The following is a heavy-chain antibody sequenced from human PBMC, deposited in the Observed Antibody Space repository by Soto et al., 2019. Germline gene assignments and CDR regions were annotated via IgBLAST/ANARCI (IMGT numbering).Heavy chain of an antibody. Sequence: GASVKVSCKASGYTFTSYDINWVRQATGQGLERMGWMNPNSGNTGYAQKFQGRVTMTRNTSISTAYMELSSLRSEDTAVYYCARGTVIYYDILTGYRNYYYMDVWGKGTTVTVS. CDR1: GYTFTSYD. V-gene: IGHV1-8*01. CDR2: MNPNSGNT. CDR3: ARGTVIYYDILTGYRNYYYMDV. D-gene: IGHD3-9*01. J-gene: IGHJ6*03.